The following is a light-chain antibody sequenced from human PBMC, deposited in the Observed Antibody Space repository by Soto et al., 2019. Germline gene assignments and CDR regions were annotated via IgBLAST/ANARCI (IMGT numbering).Light chain of an antibody. CDR1: QSVSTY. CDR2: DAS. Sequence: EIVLTQFPATLSLSPGERATLSCRASQSVSTYLAGFQQKPGQAPRLLIYDASNRATGIASRFSGSGSGTDFTLTISSLEPDDFALYYCQQRTHWPPAFGHGTRLEIK. CDR3: QQRTHWPPA. V-gene: IGKV3-11*01. J-gene: IGKJ5*01.